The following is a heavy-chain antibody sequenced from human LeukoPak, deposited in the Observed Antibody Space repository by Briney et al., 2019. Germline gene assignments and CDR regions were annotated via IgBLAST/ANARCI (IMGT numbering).Heavy chain of an antibody. CDR3: ARGDSSGYYYPY. V-gene: IGHV1-2*02. Sequence: ASVKVSCKASGYTFTGYYMHWVRQAPGQGLEWMGWINPNSGGTNYAQKFQGRVTMTRDTSISTAYMELSRLRPDDTAVYYCARGDSSGYYYPYWGQGTLVTVSS. CDR2: INPNSGGT. J-gene: IGHJ4*02. D-gene: IGHD3-22*01. CDR1: GYTFTGYY.